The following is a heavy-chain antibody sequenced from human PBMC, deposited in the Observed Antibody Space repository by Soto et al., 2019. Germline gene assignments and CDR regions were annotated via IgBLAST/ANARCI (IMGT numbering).Heavy chain of an antibody. Sequence: ASVKVSCKASGYTFTSYDINWGRQATGQGLEWMGWMNPNSGNTGYAQKFQGRVTMTRNTSISTAYMELSSLRSEATSVYYCARAPGSYSTDYWGQGTLVTVSS. D-gene: IGHD1-26*01. CDR2: MNPNSGNT. V-gene: IGHV1-8*01. CDR1: GYTFTSYD. CDR3: ARAPGSYSTDY. J-gene: IGHJ4*02.